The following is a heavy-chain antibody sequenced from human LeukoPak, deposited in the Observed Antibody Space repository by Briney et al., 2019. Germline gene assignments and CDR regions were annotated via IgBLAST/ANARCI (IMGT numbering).Heavy chain of an antibody. CDR1: GYTFTGYY. CDR3: ARVGDCSGGSCYYYYGMDV. D-gene: IGHD2-15*01. J-gene: IGHJ6*02. CDR2: INPNSGGT. V-gene: IGHV1-2*02. Sequence: ASVKVSCKASGYTFTGYYMHWVRQAPGQGLEWMGWINPNSGGTNYAQKFQGRVTMTRDTSISTAYMELSRLRSDGTAVYYCARVGDCSGGSCYYYYGMDVWGQGTTVTVSS.